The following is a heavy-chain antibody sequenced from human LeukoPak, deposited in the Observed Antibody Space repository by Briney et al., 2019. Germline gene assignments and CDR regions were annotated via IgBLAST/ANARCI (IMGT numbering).Heavy chain of an antibody. CDR3: ARGGSLWFGELLEVPY. J-gene: IGHJ4*02. CDR2: INHSGST. D-gene: IGHD3-10*01. Sequence: PSETLSLTCAVYGGSFSGYYWSWIRQPPGKGLEWIGEINHSGSTNYNPSLKSRVTISVDTSKNQFSLKLSSVTAADTAVYYCARGGSLWFGELLEVPYWGQGTLVTVSS. CDR1: GGSFSGYY. V-gene: IGHV4-34*01.